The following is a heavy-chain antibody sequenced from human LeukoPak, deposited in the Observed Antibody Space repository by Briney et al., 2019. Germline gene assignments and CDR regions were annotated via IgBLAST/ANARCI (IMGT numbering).Heavy chain of an antibody. D-gene: IGHD4-17*01. Sequence: GGSLRLSCAASGFTFSNAWMSWVRQAPGKGLEWVERIKSKTDGGTTDYAAPVKGRFTISRDDSKNTLYLQMNSLKTEDTAVYYCTTDGAGSDYGDSNDAFDIWGQGTMVTVSS. CDR3: TTDGAGSDYGDSNDAFDI. V-gene: IGHV3-15*01. J-gene: IGHJ3*02. CDR1: GFTFSNAW. CDR2: IKSKTDGGTT.